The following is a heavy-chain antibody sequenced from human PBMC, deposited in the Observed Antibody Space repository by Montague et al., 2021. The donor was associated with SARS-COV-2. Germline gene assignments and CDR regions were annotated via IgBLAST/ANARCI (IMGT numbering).Heavy chain of an antibody. Sequence: SETLSLTCAVYGGSFSGYYWSWIRQPPGKGLEWIGEINHSGSAKYNPSLKSRVNISVDTSKNQFSLKLSSVTAADTAVYYCARGTKGVFTYDYDSSGYASDYWGQGTLVTVSS. V-gene: IGHV4-34*01. J-gene: IGHJ4*02. CDR1: GGSFSGYY. CDR3: ARGTKGVFTYDYDSSGYASDY. CDR2: INHSGSA. D-gene: IGHD3-22*01.